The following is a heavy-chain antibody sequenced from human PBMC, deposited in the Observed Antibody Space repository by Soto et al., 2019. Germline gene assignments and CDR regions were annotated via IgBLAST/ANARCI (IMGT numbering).Heavy chain of an antibody. D-gene: IGHD3-9*01. V-gene: IGHV3-30*03. J-gene: IGHJ4*02. Sequence: GGSLRLSCAASGFTFSSYGMHWVRQAPGKGLEWVAVISYDGSNKYYADSVKGRFTISRDNSKNTLYLQMNSLRAEDTAVYYCACDVLRYFDWLLGDPVSGYWGQGTLVTVSS. CDR3: ACDVLRYFDWLLGDPVSGY. CDR1: GFTFSSYG. CDR2: ISYDGSNK.